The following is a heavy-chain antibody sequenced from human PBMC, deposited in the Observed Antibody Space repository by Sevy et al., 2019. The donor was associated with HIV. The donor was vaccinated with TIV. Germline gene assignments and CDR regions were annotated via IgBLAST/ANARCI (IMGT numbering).Heavy chain of an antibody. J-gene: IGHJ4*02. D-gene: IGHD2-15*01. Sequence: ASVKVSCKASGGTFSSYAISWVRQAPGQGLEWMGGIIPIFGTANYAQKFQGRVTITEDESTSTAYMELSSLRSEDTAVYYCARDADCSGGSCYIDYWGQGTLVTVSS. V-gene: IGHV1-69*13. CDR1: GGTFSSYA. CDR3: ARDADCSGGSCYIDY. CDR2: IIPIFGTA.